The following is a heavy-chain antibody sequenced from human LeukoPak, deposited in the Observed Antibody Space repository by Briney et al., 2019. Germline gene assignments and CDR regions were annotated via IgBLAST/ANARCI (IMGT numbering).Heavy chain of an antibody. D-gene: IGHD3-22*01. V-gene: IGHV3-53*01. J-gene: IGHJ4*02. Sequence: GGSLRLSCAASGFTVSSNYMSWVRQAPGKGLEWVSVIYSGGSTYYADSVKGRFTISRDNSKNTLYLQMNSLRAEDTAVYYCARAPPNYDDSSGYDYWGQGTLVTVSS. CDR3: ARAPPNYDDSSGYDY. CDR1: GFTVSSNY. CDR2: IYSGGST.